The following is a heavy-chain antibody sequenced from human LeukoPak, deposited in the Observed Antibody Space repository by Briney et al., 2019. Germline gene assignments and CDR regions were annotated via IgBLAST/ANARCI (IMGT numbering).Heavy chain of an antibody. CDR2: INPNSGGT. V-gene: IGHV1-2*02. CDR3: ASIGGTSLEY. J-gene: IGHJ4*02. CDR1: GYTFTDHY. Sequence: ASVKVSCKASGYTFTDHYMYWVRQAPGQGLEWVGWINPNSGGTNYAQKFQGRVTMTRDTSINTAYMEVSRLRSDDTAVYYCASIGGTSLEYWGQGTLVTVSS. D-gene: IGHD4-23*01.